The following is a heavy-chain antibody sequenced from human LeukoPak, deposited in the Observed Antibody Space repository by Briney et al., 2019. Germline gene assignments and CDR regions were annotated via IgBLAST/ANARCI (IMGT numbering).Heavy chain of an antibody. Sequence: PGGSLRLSCSASGFTFRSYWMHWVRQGPGEGPVWVSYITTDGSNTEYADSVKGRFTISRDNSKNTLYLQMNSLRAEDTAVYYCAKVKYDFWSGYDYYYYMDVWGKGTTVTVSS. D-gene: IGHD3-3*01. J-gene: IGHJ6*03. CDR1: GFTFRSYW. V-gene: IGHV3-74*03. CDR2: ITTDGSNT. CDR3: AKVKYDFWSGYDYYYYMDV.